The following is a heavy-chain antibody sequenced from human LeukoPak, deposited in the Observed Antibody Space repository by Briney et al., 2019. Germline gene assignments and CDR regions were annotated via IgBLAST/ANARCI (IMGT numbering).Heavy chain of an antibody. CDR1: GFTFSSYS. J-gene: IGHJ5*02. CDR3: ARDREITIFGVVIMNNWFDP. V-gene: IGHV3-21*01. D-gene: IGHD3-3*01. CDR2: ISSSSSYI. Sequence: PGGSLRLSCAASGFTFSSYSMNWVRQAPGKGLEWVSSISSSSSYIYYADSVKGRFTISRDNAKNSLYLQMNSLRAEDTAVYYCARDREITIFGVVIMNNWFDPWGQGTLVTVSS.